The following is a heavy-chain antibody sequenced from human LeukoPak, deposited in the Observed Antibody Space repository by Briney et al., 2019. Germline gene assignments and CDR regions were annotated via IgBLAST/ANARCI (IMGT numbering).Heavy chain of an antibody. J-gene: IGHJ4*02. CDR2: ISYDGSNK. Sequence: GVSLRLSCAASGFTFSTYGMHWVRQAPGKGLEWVAVISYDGSNKYYADSVKGRFTISRDNSKDTLYLQMNSLRAEDTAVYYCAKEVGTFTLDYWGQGTLVTVSS. V-gene: IGHV3-30*18. CDR1: GFTFSTYG. CDR3: AKEVGTFTLDY. D-gene: IGHD1-26*01.